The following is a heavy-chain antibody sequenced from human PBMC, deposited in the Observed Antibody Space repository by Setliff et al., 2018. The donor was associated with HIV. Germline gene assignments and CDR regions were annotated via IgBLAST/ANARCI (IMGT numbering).Heavy chain of an antibody. Sequence: SETLSLTCTVSGGSISNYFWSWIRQPPGKGLEWIGYIYYSGSTTYNPSLRSRVTISLDTSKSQFSLKMTSVTPADTAVYYCARVWYYYDTSGYYYSYYIDVWGKGTTVTVSS. D-gene: IGHD3-22*01. CDR2: IYYSGST. CDR1: GGSISNYF. J-gene: IGHJ6*03. V-gene: IGHV4-59*01. CDR3: ARVWYYYDTSGYYYSYYIDV.